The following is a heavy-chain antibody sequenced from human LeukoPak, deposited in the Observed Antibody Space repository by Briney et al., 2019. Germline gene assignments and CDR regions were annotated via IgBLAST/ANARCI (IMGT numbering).Heavy chain of an antibody. CDR3: TRDRELGF. CDR1: GGSISIFY. V-gene: IGHV4-59*12. D-gene: IGHD1-26*01. CDR2: IYNSGST. J-gene: IGHJ4*02. Sequence: SETLSLTCTVSGGSISIFYWNWIRQPPGKGLEWIGSIYNSGSTTYNPSRKSRVTISGDTSKNQFSLKLTPVTAADTAVYYCTRDRELGFWGQGTLVTVSS.